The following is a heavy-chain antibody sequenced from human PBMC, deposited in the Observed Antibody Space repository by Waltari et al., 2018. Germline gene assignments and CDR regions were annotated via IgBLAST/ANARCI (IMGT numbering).Heavy chain of an antibody. J-gene: IGHJ4*02. D-gene: IGHD2-15*01. CDR2: VHRTVRT. V-gene: IGHV4-4*02. CDR3: SRDRGRGIYLDS. Sequence: QVKLQESGPGLVKPTETLSLTADVSGDSGDHMSSNSWWCWVRQSPGKGLEWIGQVHRTVRTNYCPSFDGLVTVSIDTSNNQFALRMAFATAADTALYYCSRDRGRGIYLDSWSQGTLVTVSP. CDR1: GDSGDHMSSNSW.